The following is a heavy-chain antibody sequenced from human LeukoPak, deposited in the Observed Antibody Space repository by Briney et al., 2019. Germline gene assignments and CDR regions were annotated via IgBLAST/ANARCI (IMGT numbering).Heavy chain of an antibody. CDR1: GFTFSNAW. CDR3: ARGPDYDILADYFDY. D-gene: IGHD3-9*01. Sequence: GGSLRLSCAASGFTFSNAWMSWVRQAPGKGLEWVSVISADSATTFYADSVRGRFTISRDNSKDTLFLQMNSLRPEDTAVYYCARGPDYDILADYFDYWGQGTLVTVSS. J-gene: IGHJ4*02. V-gene: IGHV3-66*02. CDR2: ISADSATT.